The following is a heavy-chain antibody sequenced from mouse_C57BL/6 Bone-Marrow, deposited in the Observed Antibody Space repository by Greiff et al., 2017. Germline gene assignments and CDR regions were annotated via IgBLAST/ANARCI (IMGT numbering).Heavy chain of an antibody. D-gene: IGHD1-1*01. V-gene: IGHV1-26*01. Sequence: VQLQQSGPELVKPGASVKISCKASGYTFTDYYMNWVKQSHGKSLEWIGDINPNNGGTSYNQKFKGKATLTVDKSSSTAYMELRSLTSEDSAVYYCARDSLYYYGSSYPYYYAMDYWGQGTSVTVSS. CDR1: GYTFTDYY. CDR3: ARDSLYYYGSSYPYYYAMDY. CDR2: INPNNGGT. J-gene: IGHJ4*01.